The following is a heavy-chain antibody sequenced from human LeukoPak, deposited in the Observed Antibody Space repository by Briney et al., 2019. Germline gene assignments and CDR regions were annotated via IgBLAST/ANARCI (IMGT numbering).Heavy chain of an antibody. CDR2: IYSGGST. D-gene: IGHD4-17*01. Sequence: GGSLRLSCAASGFTVSSNYMSWVRQAPGKGLEWVSVIYSGGSTYYADSMKGRFTISRDNSKNTLYLQMNSLRAEDTAVYYCARDRLYGDYYFDYWGQGTLVTVSS. J-gene: IGHJ4*02. V-gene: IGHV3-66*01. CDR1: GFTVSSNY. CDR3: ARDRLYGDYYFDY.